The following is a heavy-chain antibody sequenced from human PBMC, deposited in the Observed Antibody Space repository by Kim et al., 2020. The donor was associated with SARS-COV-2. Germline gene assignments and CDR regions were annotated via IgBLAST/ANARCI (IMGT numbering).Heavy chain of an antibody. D-gene: IGHD5-18*01. CDR1: GFTFSSYG. Sequence: GGSLRLSCAASGFTFSSYGMHWVRQAPGKGLEWVAVISYDGSNKYYADSVKGRFTISRDNSKNTLYLQMNSLRAEDTAVYYCAKDSRGLYSYGYEGIFD. J-gene: IGHJ4*01. CDR2: ISYDGSNK. CDR3: AKDSRGLYSYGYEGIFD. V-gene: IGHV3-30*18.